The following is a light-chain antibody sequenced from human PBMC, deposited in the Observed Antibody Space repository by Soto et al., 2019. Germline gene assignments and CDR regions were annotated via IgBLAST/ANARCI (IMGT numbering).Light chain of an antibody. J-gene: IGKJ1*01. Sequence: IVMTQSPATLSGSPGERATLSCRASQSISNNLAWYQRKPGQAPRLLIYRASTRATGIPVRFSGSGSGTDFTLTISSLQSEDFAVYYCQHYNNWPPWTFGQGTKVEIK. CDR2: RAS. CDR1: QSISNN. V-gene: IGKV3-15*01. CDR3: QHYNNWPPWT.